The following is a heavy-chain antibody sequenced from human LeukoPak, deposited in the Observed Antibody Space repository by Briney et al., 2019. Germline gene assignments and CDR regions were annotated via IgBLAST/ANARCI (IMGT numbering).Heavy chain of an antibody. Sequence: PGGSLRLSCAASGFTFSSYAMHWVRQAPGKGLEWVAVISYDGSNKYYADSVKGRFTISRDNSKNTLYLQMNSPRAEDTAVYYCARDRSYYDSSGYYHNWFDPWGQGTLVTVST. J-gene: IGHJ5*02. CDR2: ISYDGSNK. V-gene: IGHV3-30-3*01. D-gene: IGHD3-22*01. CDR3: ARDRSYYDSSGYYHNWFDP. CDR1: GFTFSSYA.